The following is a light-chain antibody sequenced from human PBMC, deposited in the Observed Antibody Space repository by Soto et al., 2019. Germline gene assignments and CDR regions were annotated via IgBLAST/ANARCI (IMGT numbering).Light chain of an antibody. CDR3: ATWDDSLMGV. V-gene: IGLV1-51*01. CDR2: DNN. CDR1: SSNIGNNY. J-gene: IGLJ1*01. Sequence: QSVLTQSPSVSAAPGQKVTISCSGSSSNIGNNYVSWYQQLPGTAPKLLIYDNNKRPSGIPDRFSGSKSGTSGTLDITGLQTGDEADYYCATWDDSLMGVFGPGTKVTVL.